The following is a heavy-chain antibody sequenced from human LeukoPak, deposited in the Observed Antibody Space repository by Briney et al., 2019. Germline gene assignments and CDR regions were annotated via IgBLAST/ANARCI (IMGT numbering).Heavy chain of an antibody. CDR1: GFTFSSYN. V-gene: IGHV3-48*04. Sequence: GGSLRLSCAASGFTFSSYNLNWVRQAPGKGLEWVPYISRSSGTIYYADSVKGRFTISRDNAKNSLYLQMNSLRAEDTAVYYCARDRLRYYDSSGYPDYWGQGTLVTVSS. D-gene: IGHD3-22*01. CDR3: ARDRLRYYDSSGYPDY. CDR2: ISRSSGTI. J-gene: IGHJ4*02.